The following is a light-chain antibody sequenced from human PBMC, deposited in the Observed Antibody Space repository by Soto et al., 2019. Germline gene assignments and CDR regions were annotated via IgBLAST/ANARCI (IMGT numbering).Light chain of an antibody. CDR2: AAS. CDR3: QQTSAFPRT. CDR1: PGLPSY. V-gene: IGKV1-9*01. J-gene: IGKJ1*01. Sequence: DIQLTQAPSLLSSFVGDSVPLTYRARPGLPSYVAWYQQKPGKAPKLHIYAASTLQSGVPSRFSGSGSGTEFTLTISSLQPEDFATYYCQQTSAFPRTFGQGTKVDVK.